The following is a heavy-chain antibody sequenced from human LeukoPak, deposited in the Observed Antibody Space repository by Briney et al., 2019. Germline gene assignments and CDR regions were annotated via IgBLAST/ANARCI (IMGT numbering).Heavy chain of an antibody. J-gene: IGHJ4*02. CDR2: IYYSGST. CDR3: ARGEYSSSYSPLNY. D-gene: IGHD6-6*01. Sequence: SETLSLTCTVSVGSNSIYYWSCIRHPPRKGLEGIRYIYYSGSTNYNPSLKSRVTISVDTSKNQFSLKLSSVTAADTAVYYCARGEYSSSYSPLNYWGQGTLVTVSS. V-gene: IGHV4-59*01. CDR1: VGSNSIYY.